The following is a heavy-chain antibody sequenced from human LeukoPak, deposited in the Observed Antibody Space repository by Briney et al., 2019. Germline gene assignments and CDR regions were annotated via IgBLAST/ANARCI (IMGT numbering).Heavy chain of an antibody. CDR2: ISSSSSTI. Sequence: GGSLRLSCAASGFPFSRFSMNWVRQAPGKGLEWVSYISSSSSTIYYADSVKGRFTVSRDNAKNSLYLQMNSLRDDDTAVYYCARDLISGHYTFDYWGQGTLVTVSS. D-gene: IGHD1-26*01. CDR3: ARDLISGHYTFDY. J-gene: IGHJ4*02. CDR1: GFPFSRFS. V-gene: IGHV3-48*02.